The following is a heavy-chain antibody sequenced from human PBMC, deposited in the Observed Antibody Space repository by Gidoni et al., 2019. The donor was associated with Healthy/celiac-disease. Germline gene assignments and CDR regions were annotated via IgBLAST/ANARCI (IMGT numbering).Heavy chain of an antibody. J-gene: IGHJ4*02. CDR1: GLPFDDYA. CDR3: AKGDEVAGQGYYFDF. V-gene: IGHV3-9*01. Sequence: EVQLVESGGGLVQSGRSLRTSCAAHGLPFDDYAMHWVRQAPGKGLEWVSGITWNSGRTKYADSVKGRFSISRDNAKNSLYLQMNSLRAEDTAFYYCAKGDEVAGQGYYFDFWGQGTLVTVSS. D-gene: IGHD6-19*01. CDR2: ITWNSGRT.